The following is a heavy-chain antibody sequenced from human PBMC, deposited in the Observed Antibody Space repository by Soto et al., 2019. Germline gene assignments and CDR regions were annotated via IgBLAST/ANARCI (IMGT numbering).Heavy chain of an antibody. CDR1: GGSISSYY. D-gene: IGHD6-19*01. CDR2: IYYSGST. Sequence: SETLSLTCTVSGGSISSYYWSWIRQPPGKGLEWIGCIYYSGSTNYNPSLKSRVTISVDTSKNQFSLKLSSVTAADTAVYYCASYGSSDYFDYWGQGTLVTVSS. J-gene: IGHJ4*02. V-gene: IGHV4-59*08. CDR3: ASYGSSDYFDY.